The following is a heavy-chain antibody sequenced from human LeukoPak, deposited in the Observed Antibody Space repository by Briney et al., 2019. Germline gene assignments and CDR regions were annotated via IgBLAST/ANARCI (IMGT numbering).Heavy chain of an antibody. J-gene: IGHJ4*02. CDR3: AKDLRRQWLGGFCST. CDR1: GFSFDDYA. CDR2: ISWNSGSI. V-gene: IGHV3-9*01. D-gene: IGHD6-19*01. Sequence: GRSLRLSCAASGFSFDDYAMHWVRQAPGKGLEWVSGISWNSGSIGYADSMKGRFTISRDNAKNSLYLQMNSLRAEDTALYYCAKDLRRQWLGGFCSTWGQGTLVTVSS.